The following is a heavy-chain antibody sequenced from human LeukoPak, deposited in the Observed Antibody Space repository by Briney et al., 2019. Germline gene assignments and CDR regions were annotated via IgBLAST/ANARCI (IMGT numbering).Heavy chain of an antibody. CDR3: ARVGPELPSYFDY. J-gene: IGHJ4*02. V-gene: IGHV4-59*01. CDR2: IYYSGST. D-gene: IGHD1-7*01. CDR1: GGSFSGYY. Sequence: PSETLSLTCAVYGGSFSGYYWSWIRQPPGKGLEWIGYIYYSGSTNYNPSLKSRVTISVDTSKNQFSLKLSSVTAADTAVYYCARVGPELPSYFDYWGQGTLVTVSS.